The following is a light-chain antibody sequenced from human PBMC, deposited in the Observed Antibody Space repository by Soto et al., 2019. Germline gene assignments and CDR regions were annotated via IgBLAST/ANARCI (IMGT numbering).Light chain of an antibody. CDR2: EAS. CDR1: QSVHRY. CDR3: QQSRDWPLT. V-gene: IGKV3-11*01. J-gene: IGKJ4*01. Sequence: EIVLTQSPATLSLSPGDRATLSCRASQSVHRYLAWYQQKPGQAPRLLMYEASNRATGIPATFSANGSGTDFTLTITNLEPEDFAVYYCQQSRDWPLTFGGGTTVDIK.